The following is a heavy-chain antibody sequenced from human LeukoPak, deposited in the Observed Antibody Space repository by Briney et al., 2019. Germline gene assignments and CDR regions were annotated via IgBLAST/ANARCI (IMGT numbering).Heavy chain of an antibody. CDR3: ATTPDSSGWYDY. J-gene: IGHJ4*02. D-gene: IGHD6-19*01. V-gene: IGHV1-46*01. Sequence: ASVKVSCKASGYTFTSYYMHWVRQAPGQGLEWMGIINPSGGSTSYAQKFQGRVTMTRDTSTSTAYMELRSLRSDDTAVYYCATTPDSSGWYDYWGQGTLVTVSS. CDR1: GYTFTSYY. CDR2: INPSGGST.